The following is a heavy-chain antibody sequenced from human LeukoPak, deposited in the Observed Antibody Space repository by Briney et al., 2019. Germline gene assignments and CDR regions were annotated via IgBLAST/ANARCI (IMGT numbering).Heavy chain of an antibody. CDR1: GGSISSGGYY. J-gene: IGHJ3*02. CDR3: ARVKSLSTDAFDM. CDR2: IYITGST. V-gene: IGHV4-61*02. Sequence: PSETLSLTCTVSGGSISSGGYYWSWIRQPVGKGLEWIGRIYITGSTNHNPSLKSRLTISVDPSKNQFSLRLSSVTAADAAVYYCARVKSLSTDAFDMWGQGTMVTVSS.